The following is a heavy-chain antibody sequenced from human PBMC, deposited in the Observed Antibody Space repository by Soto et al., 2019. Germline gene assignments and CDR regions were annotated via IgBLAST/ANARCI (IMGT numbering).Heavy chain of an antibody. V-gene: IGHV3-21*01. CDR3: ARGPSYCSGGSCYSEY. J-gene: IGHJ4*02. Sequence: EVQLVESGGGPGQPGGSLRLSCAASGFTFSDYSMNWVRQAPGKGLEWVSSISRRSDYIYYADSVKGRFTVSRDDAKNSLYLQMSSLRAEDTAIYYCARGPSYCSGGSCYSEYWGQGTLVTVSS. CDR1: GFTFSDYS. D-gene: IGHD2-15*01. CDR2: ISRRSDYI.